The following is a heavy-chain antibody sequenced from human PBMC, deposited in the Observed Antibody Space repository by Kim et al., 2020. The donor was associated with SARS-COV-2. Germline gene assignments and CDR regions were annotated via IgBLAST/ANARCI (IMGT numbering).Heavy chain of an antibody. CDR3: ARDLFLAADEGY. CDR1: GFTFSSYS. J-gene: IGHJ4*02. CDR2: ISSSSSYI. Sequence: LSLTCAASGFTFSSYSMNWVRQAPGKGLEWVSSISSSSSYIYYADSVKGRFTISRDNAKNSLYLQMNSLRAEDTAVYYCARDLFLAADEGYWGQGTLVTVSS. V-gene: IGHV3-21*01. D-gene: IGHD6-13*01.